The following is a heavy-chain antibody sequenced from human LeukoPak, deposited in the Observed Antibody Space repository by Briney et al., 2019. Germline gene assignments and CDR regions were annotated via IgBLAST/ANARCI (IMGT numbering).Heavy chain of an antibody. D-gene: IGHD3-9*01. CDR3: AKALRYFDWLPIDY. CDR2: ITSSGSNM. V-gene: IGHV3-11*01. J-gene: IGHJ4*02. Sequence: PGGSLRLSCAASEFTFSDYYMTWIRQAPGKGLEWVSYITSSGSNMYYADSVKGRFTISRDNAKNSLYLQMNSLRAEDTAVYYCAKALRYFDWLPIDYWGQGTLVTVSS. CDR1: EFTFSDYY.